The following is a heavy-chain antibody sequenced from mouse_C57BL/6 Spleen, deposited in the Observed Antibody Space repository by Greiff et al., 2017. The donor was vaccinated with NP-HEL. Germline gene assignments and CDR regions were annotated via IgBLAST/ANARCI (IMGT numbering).Heavy chain of an antibody. CDR1: GYSFTGYY. D-gene: IGHD1-1*01. CDR2: INPSTGGT. Sequence: EVQLQQSGPELVKPGASVKISCKASGYSFTGYYMNWVKQSPEKSLEWIGEINPSTGGTTYNQKFKAKATLTVDKSSSTAYMQLKSLTSEDSAVYYCARSEYYGSSLAWFAYWGQGTLVTVSA. J-gene: IGHJ3*01. V-gene: IGHV1-42*01. CDR3: ARSEYYGSSLAWFAY.